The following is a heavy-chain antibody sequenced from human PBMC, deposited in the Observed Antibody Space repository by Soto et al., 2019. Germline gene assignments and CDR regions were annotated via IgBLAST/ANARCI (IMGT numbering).Heavy chain of an antibody. CDR2: INPSGGTT. Sequence: ASVKVSCKASGYTFTSYGISWVRQAPGQGLEWMGIINPSGGTTSYAQKFQGRVTMTRDTSTSTVYMELSSLRSEDTAVYYCARSPRLTDAFDIWGQGTMVTVSS. V-gene: IGHV1-46*03. CDR3: ARSPRLTDAFDI. J-gene: IGHJ3*02. D-gene: IGHD6-19*01. CDR1: GYTFTSYG.